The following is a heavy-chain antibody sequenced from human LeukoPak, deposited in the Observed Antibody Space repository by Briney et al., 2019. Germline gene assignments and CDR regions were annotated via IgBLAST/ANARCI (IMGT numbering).Heavy chain of an antibody. Sequence: GGSLRLSCAASGFTFSSYWMSWVRQAPGKGLEWVANIKQDGSEKYYVDSVKGRFTISRDNAKNSLYLQMNSLRAEDTAVYYCARERDEDIVYYMDVWGKGTTVTVSS. CDR1: GFTFSSYW. CDR2: IKQDGSEK. V-gene: IGHV3-7*01. CDR3: ARERDEDIVYYMDV. J-gene: IGHJ6*03. D-gene: IGHD2-15*01.